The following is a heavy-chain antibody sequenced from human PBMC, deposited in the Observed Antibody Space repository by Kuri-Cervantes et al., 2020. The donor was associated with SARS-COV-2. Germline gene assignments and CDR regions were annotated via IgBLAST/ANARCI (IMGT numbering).Heavy chain of an antibody. J-gene: IGHJ3*02. V-gene: IGHV1-69*10. D-gene: IGHD2-15*01. CDR3: AGCSGGSCYSPNDAFDI. CDR2: IIPIFGIA. Sequence: SVKVSCKASGGTFSSYAISWVRQAPGQGLEWMGGIIPIFGIANYAQKFQGRVTITADKSTSTAYMELSSLRSEDTAVYYCAGCSGGSCYSPNDAFDIWGQGKMVTGSS. CDR1: GGTFSSYA.